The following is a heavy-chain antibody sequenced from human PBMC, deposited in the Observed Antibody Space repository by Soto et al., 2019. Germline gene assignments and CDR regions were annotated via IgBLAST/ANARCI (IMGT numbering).Heavy chain of an antibody. V-gene: IGHV3-30-3*01. CDR1: GFTFSSYT. Sequence: GSLRLSCAASGFTFSSYTIHWVRQAPGKGLEWVAVISYDGSNKYYADSVKGRFTISRDNSKNTLYLQMNSLRPEDTAVYYCARDGRYCTNGVCDWFDPWGQGTLVTVSS. CDR3: ARDGRYCTNGVCDWFDP. J-gene: IGHJ5*02. CDR2: ISYDGSNK. D-gene: IGHD2-8*01.